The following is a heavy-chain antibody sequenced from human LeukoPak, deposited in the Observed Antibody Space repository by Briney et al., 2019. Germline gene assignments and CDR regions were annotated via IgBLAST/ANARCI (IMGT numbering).Heavy chain of an antibody. CDR3: ARAAGDYGDPPVCWY. J-gene: IGHJ4*02. CDR2: INPTSGGT. Sequence: GASVKVSCKASGYTFTGYYMHWVRQAPGQGLEWMGWINPTSGGTKYAQKFQGRVTMTRDTSISTAYMELNTLRSDDTAMYYCARAAGDYGDPPVCWYWGQGTLVTVSS. CDR1: GYTFTGYY. V-gene: IGHV1-2*02. D-gene: IGHD4-17*01.